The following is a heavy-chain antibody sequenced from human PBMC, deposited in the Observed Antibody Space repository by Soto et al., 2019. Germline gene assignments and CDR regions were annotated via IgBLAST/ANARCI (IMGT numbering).Heavy chain of an antibody. CDR3: ETISDRGIAAALDS. CDR1: TFTFTDYA. CDR2: ISGSGGTT. J-gene: IGHJ4*02. Sequence: EVQLLESGGGLVRPGGSLRLSCVASTFTFTDYAMSWVRQAPGEGLGWVSAISGSGGTTYYAESVKGRFSISRDNSKNTLYLHMNSLRVENTTIYYCETISDRGIAAALDSWGQGTLVTVSS. V-gene: IGHV3-23*01. D-gene: IGHD6-13*01.